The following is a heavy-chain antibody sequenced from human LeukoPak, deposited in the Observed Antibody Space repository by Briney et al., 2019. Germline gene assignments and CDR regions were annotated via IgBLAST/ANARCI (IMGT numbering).Heavy chain of an antibody. CDR2: IYYSGST. CDR3: AGYCSSTSCYDY. D-gene: IGHD2-2*01. CDR1: GGSISSSSYY. J-gene: IGHJ4*02. V-gene: IGHV4-39*01. Sequence: SETLSLTCTVSGGSISSSSYYWGWIRQPPGKGLEWIGSIYYSGSTYYNPSLKSRVTISVDTSKNQFSLKLSSVTAADTAVYYCAGYCSSTSCYDYWGQGTLATVSS.